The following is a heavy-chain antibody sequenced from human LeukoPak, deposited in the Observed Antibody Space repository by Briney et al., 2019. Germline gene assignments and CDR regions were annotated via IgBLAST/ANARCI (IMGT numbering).Heavy chain of an antibody. D-gene: IGHD3-16*01. CDR3: ARHTIYSPGGRNWFDP. Sequence: GESLKISCKTSGYSFSNYWIGWVRQMPGKGLDYMGIIYPGDSDTRYNPSFQGQITISADKSINTAYLQWSSLKASDTAMYYCARHTIYSPGGRNWFDPWGQGTLVTVSS. V-gene: IGHV5-51*01. CDR2: IYPGDSDT. CDR1: GYSFSNYW. J-gene: IGHJ5*02.